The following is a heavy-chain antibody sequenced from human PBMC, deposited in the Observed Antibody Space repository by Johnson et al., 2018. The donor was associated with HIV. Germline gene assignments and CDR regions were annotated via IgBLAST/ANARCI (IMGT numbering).Heavy chain of an antibody. J-gene: IGHJ3*01. Sequence: VQLVESGGGLVKPVGSLRLSCAASGFTFSSYAMSWVRQAPGKGLEWVSTFSGSGDNSYYADSVRGRFAISRDNSKNTLYLQMNSLKTEDTAVYYCTAPLGRFRDLLGAFDLWGQGTMVTVSS. V-gene: IGHV3-23*04. CDR3: TAPLGRFRDLLGAFDL. CDR1: GFTFSSYA. CDR2: FSGSGDNS. D-gene: IGHD3-10*01.